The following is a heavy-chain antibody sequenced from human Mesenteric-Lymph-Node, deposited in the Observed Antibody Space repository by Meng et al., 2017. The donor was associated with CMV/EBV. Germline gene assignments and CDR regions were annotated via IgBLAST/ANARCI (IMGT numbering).Heavy chain of an antibody. V-gene: IGHV3-48*03. CDR3: ARDLVVVPAATGETKYDY. CDR2: ISSSGSTI. CDR1: GFTFSSYE. Sequence: GGSLRLSCAASGFTFSSYEMNWVRQAPGKGLEWVSYISSSGSTIYYADSVKGRFTISRDNAKNSLYLQMNSLRAEDTAVYYCARDLVVVPAATGETKYDYWGQGTLVTVSS. J-gene: IGHJ4*02. D-gene: IGHD2-2*01.